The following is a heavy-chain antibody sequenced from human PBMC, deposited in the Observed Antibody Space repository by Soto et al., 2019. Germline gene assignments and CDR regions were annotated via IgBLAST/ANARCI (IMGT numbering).Heavy chain of an antibody. CDR1: GGTFSSYA. V-gene: IGHV1-69*12. Sequence: QVQLVQSGAEVKKPGSSVKVSCKASGGTFSSYAISRVRHAPGQGLEWMGGIIPIFGTADYAQKIQGRVTITADDFTSTAYMEMSSLRSEDTAVSYCARHLGGNHYYYGMDVWGQGTTVTVS. CDR2: IIPIFGTA. J-gene: IGHJ6*02. D-gene: IGHD3-16*01. CDR3: ARHLGGNHYYYGMDV.